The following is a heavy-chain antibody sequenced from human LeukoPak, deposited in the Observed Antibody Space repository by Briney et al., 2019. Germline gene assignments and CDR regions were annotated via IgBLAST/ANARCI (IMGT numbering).Heavy chain of an antibody. CDR2: KQDGSQK. V-gene: IGHV3-7*01. D-gene: IGHD3-10*02. CDR1: GFTFSNYW. CDR3: AELGITMIGGV. Sequence: PGGSLRLSCAASGFTFSNYWMSWVRQTPNKGLEWVAIKQDGSQKYYVDSVKGRFTISRDNAKKSVYLQMNSLRAEDTAVYYCAELGITMIGGVWGKGTTVTISS. J-gene: IGHJ6*04.